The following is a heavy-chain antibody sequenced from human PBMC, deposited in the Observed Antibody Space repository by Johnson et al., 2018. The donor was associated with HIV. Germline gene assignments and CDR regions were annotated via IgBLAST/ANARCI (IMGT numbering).Heavy chain of an antibody. CDR3: TRRSPYDAFDI. D-gene: IGHD3-3*01. V-gene: IGHV3-NL1*01. J-gene: IGHJ3*02. CDR2: ISWNSGSI. Sequence: QVQLVESGGGVVQPGGSLRLSCAASGFTFSSYAMHWVRQAPGKGLEWVSGISWNSGSIGYADSVKGRSTISRDNSKNTLYLQMNSLRAEDTAVYYCTRRSPYDAFDIWGQGTMVTVSS. CDR1: GFTFSSYA.